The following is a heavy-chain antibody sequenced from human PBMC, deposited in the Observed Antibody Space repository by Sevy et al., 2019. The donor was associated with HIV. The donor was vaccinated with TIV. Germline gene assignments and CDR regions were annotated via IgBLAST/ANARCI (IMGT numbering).Heavy chain of an antibody. CDR3: ARGVATTYYYHYVMDV. D-gene: IGHD5-12*01. CDR2: IWYDESNK. Sequence: GGSLRLSCTASGFTFSSNAMYWVRQAPGKGLEWVAVIWYDESNKYHADSVKGRFTISRDNSKNTLYLQMNSLRAEDTAVYYCARGVATTYYYHYVMDVWGQGTTVTVSS. J-gene: IGHJ6*02. CDR1: GFTFSSNA. V-gene: IGHV3-33*01.